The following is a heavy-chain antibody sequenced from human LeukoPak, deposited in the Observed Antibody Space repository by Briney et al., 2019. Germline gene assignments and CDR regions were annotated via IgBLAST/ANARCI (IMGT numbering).Heavy chain of an antibody. J-gene: IGHJ5*02. Sequence: SETLSLTCTVSGGSISSYYWSWIRQPPGKGLEWIGYIYYSGSTNYSPSLKSRVTISVDTSKNQFSLKLSSVTAADTAVYYCARASPKNWFDPWGQGTLVTVSS. V-gene: IGHV4-59*01. CDR3: ARASPKNWFDP. CDR1: GGSISSYY. CDR2: IYYSGST.